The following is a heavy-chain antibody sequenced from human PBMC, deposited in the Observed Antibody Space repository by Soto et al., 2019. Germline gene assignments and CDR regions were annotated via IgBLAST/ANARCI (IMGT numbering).Heavy chain of an antibody. J-gene: IGHJ4*02. V-gene: IGHV4-34*01. CDR2: IYHSGST. CDR1: GGSFSGYY. Sequence: SETLSLTCAVYGGSFSGYYWSWVRQPPRKRLEWIGGIYHSGSTNYNPSLRSRVSMSIDTSKDQFSLKLKSVTAADTALYFCARQRTSVVTQAYFDVWGPGSLITVSS. D-gene: IGHD2-21*02. CDR3: ARQRTSVVTQAYFDV.